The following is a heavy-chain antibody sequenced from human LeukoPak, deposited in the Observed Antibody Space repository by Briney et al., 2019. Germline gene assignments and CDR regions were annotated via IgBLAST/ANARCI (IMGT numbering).Heavy chain of an antibody. J-gene: IGHJ4*02. Sequence: PGGSLRLSCAASGFTFSSYTMHWVRQAPGKGLEYVSAISSNGGSTHYANSVKGRFTISRDNSKNTLYLQMGSLRAEDMAVYYCARGGIVATISFFDYWGQGTLVTVSS. CDR1: GFTFSSYT. D-gene: IGHD5-12*01. CDR3: ARGGIVATISFFDY. V-gene: IGHV3-64*01. CDR2: ISSNGGST.